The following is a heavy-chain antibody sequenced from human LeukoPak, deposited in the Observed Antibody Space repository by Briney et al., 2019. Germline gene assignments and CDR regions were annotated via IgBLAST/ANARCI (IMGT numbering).Heavy chain of an antibody. CDR2: MNPNSGNT. CDR3: AGRPLPSGARAEYFQH. Sequence: ASVKVSCKASGYTFTSYDINWVRQATGQGLEWMGWMNPNSGNTGYAQKFQGRVTITRNTSISTAYMELSSLRSEDTAVYYCAGRPLPSGARAEYFQHWGQGTLVTVSS. J-gene: IGHJ1*01. CDR1: GYTFTSYD. V-gene: IGHV1-8*03. D-gene: IGHD2-15*01.